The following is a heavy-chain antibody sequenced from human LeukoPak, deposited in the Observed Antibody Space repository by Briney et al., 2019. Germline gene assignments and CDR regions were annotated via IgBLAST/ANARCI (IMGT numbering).Heavy chain of an antibody. CDR3: ARMVDSSGFSPCQH. CDR2: IYHTGST. Sequence: PSKTLSLTCTVSGHSIINSYYWGWIRQPPGKGLEWIGSIYHTGSTYYNPSLKSRITISIDTSKNQFSLKVNSVTAADTAVYYCARMVDSSGFSPCQHWGQGTLVTVSS. CDR1: GHSIINSYY. J-gene: IGHJ1*01. D-gene: IGHD3-22*01. V-gene: IGHV4-38-2*02.